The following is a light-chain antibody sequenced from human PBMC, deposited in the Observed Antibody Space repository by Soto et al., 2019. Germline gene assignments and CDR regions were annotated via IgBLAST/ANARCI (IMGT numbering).Light chain of an antibody. V-gene: IGLV2-8*01. J-gene: IGLJ2*01. CDR2: EVI. CDR3: SSYGGSNNLV. Sequence: QSALTQPPSASGFPGQSVTISCTGTSSDVGGYKFVSWYQQHPGKAPKLIIYEVIKRPSGAPDRFSGSKSGNTASLTVSGLQAEDEGDYYCSSYGGSNNLVFGGGTKLTVL. CDR1: SSDVGGYKF.